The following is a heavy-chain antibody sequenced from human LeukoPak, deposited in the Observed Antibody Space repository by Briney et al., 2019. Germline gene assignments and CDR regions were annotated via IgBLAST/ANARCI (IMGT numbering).Heavy chain of an antibody. V-gene: IGHV3-23*01. CDR2: ISGSGGST. D-gene: IGHD3-3*01. J-gene: IGHJ4*02. Sequence: GGSLGLSCAASGFTFSSYAMSWVRQAPGKGLEWVSAISGSGGSTYYADSVKGRFTISRDNSKNTLYLQMNSLRAEDTAVYYCAKDGPPDYYDFWSGYYEEYYFDYWGQGTLVTVSS. CDR1: GFTFSSYA. CDR3: AKDGPPDYYDFWSGYYEEYYFDY.